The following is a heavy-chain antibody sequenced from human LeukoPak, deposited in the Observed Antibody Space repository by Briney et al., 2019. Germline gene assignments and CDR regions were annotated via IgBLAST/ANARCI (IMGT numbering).Heavy chain of an antibody. CDR2: ISGSGGFT. D-gene: IGHD2-2*01. J-gene: IGHJ6*03. Sequence: GGSLRPSCAACGFAFSSFAMSWVRQAPRKGLEWVSAISGSGGFTYYADSVKGRFTISRDYSKNTLYLQMNSLRAEDTAIYYCAKDIVVVPAAMSSYYYMDVWGKGTTVTVSS. CDR3: AKDIVVVPAAMSSYYYMDV. CDR1: GFAFSSFA. V-gene: IGHV3-23*01.